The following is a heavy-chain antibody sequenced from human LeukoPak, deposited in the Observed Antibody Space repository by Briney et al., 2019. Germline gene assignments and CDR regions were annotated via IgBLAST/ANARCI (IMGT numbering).Heavy chain of an antibody. CDR2: ISGSGGST. V-gene: IGHV3-23*01. CDR3: ASILRSSSGYYFDY. D-gene: IGHD3-10*01. Sequence: PGGSLRLSCAASGFTFSSYAMSWVRQAPGKGLEWVSAISGSGGSTYYADSVRGKFTISRDNSKNTLYLQMNSLRAEDTAVYYCASILRSSSGYYFDYWDQGTLVTVSS. CDR1: GFTFSSYA. J-gene: IGHJ4*02.